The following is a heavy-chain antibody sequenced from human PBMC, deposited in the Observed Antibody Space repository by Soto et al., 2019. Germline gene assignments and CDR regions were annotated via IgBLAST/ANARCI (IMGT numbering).Heavy chain of an antibody. CDR2: ISAYNGNT. Sequence: GASVKVSCKASGYTFTSYGISWVRQAPGQGLEWMGWISAYNGNTNYAQKLQGRVTMTTDTSTSTSYLELRSLCSDVTVVYYCARDGDTMVRGPPGAFDIWGQGTMVTVSS. J-gene: IGHJ3*02. CDR3: ARDGDTMVRGPPGAFDI. D-gene: IGHD3-10*01. V-gene: IGHV1-18*01. CDR1: GYTFTSYG.